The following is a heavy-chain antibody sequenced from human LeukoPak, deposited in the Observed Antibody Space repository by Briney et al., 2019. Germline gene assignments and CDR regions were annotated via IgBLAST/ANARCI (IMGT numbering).Heavy chain of an antibody. CDR1: GFTFSSYG. CDR3: ASLGEQWLVQYLHY. CDR2: ISYDVGKK. V-gene: IGHV3-30*03. D-gene: IGHD6-19*01. J-gene: IGHJ4*02. Sequence: GGSLRLSCAASGFTFSSYGMHWVRLAPGKGLEWVAVISYDVGKKYYADSVKGRFTISRDNSKNTLYLQMNSLRAEDTAVYYCASLGEQWLVQYLHYWGQGTLVTVSS.